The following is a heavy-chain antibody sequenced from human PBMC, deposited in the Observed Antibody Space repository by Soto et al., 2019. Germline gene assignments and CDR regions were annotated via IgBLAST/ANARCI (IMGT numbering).Heavy chain of an antibody. Sequence: SVKVSCKASGGTFSSYAVSWVRQAPGQGLEWMGGIIPIFGTANYAQKFQGRVTITADKSTSTAYMELSSLRSEDTAVYYCARFEVVVVTRNAFDIWGQGTMVTVSS. CDR3: ARFEVVVVTRNAFDI. V-gene: IGHV1-69*06. CDR1: GGTFSSYA. J-gene: IGHJ3*02. D-gene: IGHD3-22*01. CDR2: IIPIFGTA.